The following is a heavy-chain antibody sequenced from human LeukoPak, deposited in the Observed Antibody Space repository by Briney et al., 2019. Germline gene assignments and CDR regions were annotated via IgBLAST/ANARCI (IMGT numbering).Heavy chain of an antibody. J-gene: IGHJ4*02. V-gene: IGHV3-30-3*01. CDR2: ISYDGVDK. CDR1: GFTFRNYA. Sequence: GRSLRLSCAASGFTFRNYALHWVRQTPGKGLEWVAVISYDGVDKYYADSVKGRFTISRDNSKNTLYLQMNSLRAEDTAVYYCARSRSLVVIDEAFDYWGQGTLVTVSS. D-gene: IGHD3-22*01. CDR3: ARSRSLVVIDEAFDY.